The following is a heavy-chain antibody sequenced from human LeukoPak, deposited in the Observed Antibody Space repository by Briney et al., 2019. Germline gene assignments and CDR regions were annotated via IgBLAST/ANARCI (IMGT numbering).Heavy chain of an antibody. CDR1: GFTFSSYS. CDR2: ISSSSSTI. CDR3: ARDPDSSGYYFTYYYYYGMDV. D-gene: IGHD3-22*01. J-gene: IGHJ6*02. V-gene: IGHV3-48*01. Sequence: GGSLRLSCAASGFTFSSYSTNWVRQAPGKGLEWVSYISSSSSTIYYADSVKGRFTISRDNAKNSLYLQMNSLRAEDTAVYYCARDPDSSGYYFTYYYYYGMDVWGQGTTVTVSS.